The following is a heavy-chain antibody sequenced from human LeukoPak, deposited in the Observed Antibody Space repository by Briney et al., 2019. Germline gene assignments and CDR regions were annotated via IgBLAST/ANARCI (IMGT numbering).Heavy chain of an antibody. Sequence: PSETLSLTCTVSGDSISSYYWSWIRQPPGKGLEWIGYIYNSGSTNYNPSLKSRVTISVDTSKNQFSLKLSSVTAADTAVYYCARQQRWLQPIDYWGQGTLVTVSS. CDR1: GDSISSYY. CDR2: IYNSGST. D-gene: IGHD5-24*01. V-gene: IGHV4-59*08. CDR3: ARQQRWLQPIDY. J-gene: IGHJ4*02.